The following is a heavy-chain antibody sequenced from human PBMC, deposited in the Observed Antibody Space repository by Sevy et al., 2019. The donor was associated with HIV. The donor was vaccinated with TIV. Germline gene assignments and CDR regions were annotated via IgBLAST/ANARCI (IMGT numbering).Heavy chain of an antibody. CDR3: AKDLSDYVWGSYRYTNWFDP. J-gene: IGHJ5*02. V-gene: IGHV3-23*01. CDR1: GFTFSSYA. CDR2: ISGSGGST. D-gene: IGHD3-16*02. Sequence: GGSLRLSCAASGFTFSSYAMSWVRQAPGKGLEWVSAISGSGGSTYYADPVKGRFTISRDNSKNTLYLQMNSLRAEDTAVYYCAKDLSDYVWGSYRYTNWFDPWGQGTLVTVSS.